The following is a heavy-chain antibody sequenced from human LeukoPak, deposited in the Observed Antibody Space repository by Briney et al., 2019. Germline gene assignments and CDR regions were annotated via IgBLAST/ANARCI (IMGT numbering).Heavy chain of an antibody. CDR3: ASRVYGLGSFNY. V-gene: IGHV4-39*01. CDR2: IYNSGTT. Sequence: TASETLSLTCTVSGDSISSTSYYWDWIRQPPGKGLEWIGSIYNSGTTYYNPSLKSRVTISVDTSKNQFSLKVSSVTAADTAVYYCASRVYGLGSFNYWGQGTLATVSS. D-gene: IGHD3-10*01. CDR1: GDSISSTSYY. J-gene: IGHJ4*01.